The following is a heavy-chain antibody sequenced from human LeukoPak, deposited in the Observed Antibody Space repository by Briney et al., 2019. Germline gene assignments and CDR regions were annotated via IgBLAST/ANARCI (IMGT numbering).Heavy chain of an antibody. CDR2: IYYSGST. V-gene: IGHV4-31*03. Sequence: PSETLSLTCTVSGGSISSGGYYWSWIRQHPGKGLEWIGYIYYSGSTYYNPSLKSRVTISVDTSKNQFSLKLSPVTAADTAVYYCARAQVRYYYYYMDVWGKGTTVTVSS. CDR3: ARAQVRYYYYYMDV. J-gene: IGHJ6*03. CDR1: GGSISSGGYY.